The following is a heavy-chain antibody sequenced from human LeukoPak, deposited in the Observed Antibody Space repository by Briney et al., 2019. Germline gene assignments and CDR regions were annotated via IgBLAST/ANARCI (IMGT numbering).Heavy chain of an antibody. CDR2: IIPIFGTA. CDR3: ARADVGDSYYYGMDV. Sequence: SVKVSCKASGGTLSSYAISWVRQAPGQGLEWMGGIIPIFGTANYAQKFQGRVTITADESTSTAYMELSSLRSEDTAVYYCARADVGDSYYYGMDVWGQGTTVTVSS. J-gene: IGHJ6*02. D-gene: IGHD1-26*01. CDR1: GGTLSSYA. V-gene: IGHV1-69*13.